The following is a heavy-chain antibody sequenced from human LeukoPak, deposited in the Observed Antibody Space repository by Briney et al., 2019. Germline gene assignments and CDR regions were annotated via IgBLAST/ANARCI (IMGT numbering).Heavy chain of an antibody. V-gene: IGHV1-69*05. CDR1: GGTFSSYA. J-gene: IGHJ4*02. Sequence: SVKVSCKASGGTFSSYAISWVRQAPGQGLEWMGGIIPIFGTANYAQKFQGRVTITTDESTSTAYMELSSLRSEDTAVYYCASTMGWLQLRGPFDYWGQGTLVTVSP. D-gene: IGHD5-24*01. CDR2: IIPIFGTA. CDR3: ASTMGWLQLRGPFDY.